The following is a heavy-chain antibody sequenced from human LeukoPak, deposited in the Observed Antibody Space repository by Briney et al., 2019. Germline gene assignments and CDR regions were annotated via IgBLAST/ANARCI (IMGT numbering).Heavy chain of an antibody. CDR1: GFTFSSFW. CDR2: INQDGSEK. D-gene: IGHD4-11*01. CDR3: ARRLQWANWFDP. Sequence: GGSLRLSCAASGFTFSSFWMSWVRQAPGKGLEWVANINQDGSEKYYVDSVKGRFTIARDNAKNSLFLQMNTLRAEDTAVYYCARRLQWANWFDPWGQGTLVTVSS. J-gene: IGHJ5*02. V-gene: IGHV3-7*01.